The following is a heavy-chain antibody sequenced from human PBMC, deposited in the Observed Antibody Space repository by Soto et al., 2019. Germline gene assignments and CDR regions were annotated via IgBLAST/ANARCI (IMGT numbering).Heavy chain of an antibody. CDR1: GYTFTSYY. Sequence: QVQLVQSGAEVKKPGASVKVSCKASGYTFTSYYMYWVRQAPGQGLEWMGTINPSGGGTAYAQKFQGRVTMTTDTSSSTVYMESSSLRSEDTAVYYCARGGYNWNDAISDYWGQGTLVTVCS. CDR2: INPSGGGT. V-gene: IGHV1-46*03. J-gene: IGHJ4*02. CDR3: ARGGYNWNDAISDY. D-gene: IGHD1-1*01.